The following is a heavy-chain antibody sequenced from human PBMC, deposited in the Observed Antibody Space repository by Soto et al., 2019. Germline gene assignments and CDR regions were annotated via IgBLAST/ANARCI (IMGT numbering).Heavy chain of an antibody. Sequence: EASVKVSCKASGYTFTSYYMHWVRQAPGQGLEWMGIINPSGGSTSYAQKFQGRVTMTRDTSTSTVYMELSSLRSEDTAVYYCARDRKGIVGIDAFDIWGQGTMVTVSS. J-gene: IGHJ3*02. CDR2: INPSGGST. CDR1: GYTFTSYY. V-gene: IGHV1-46*03. D-gene: IGHD2-15*01. CDR3: ARDRKGIVGIDAFDI.